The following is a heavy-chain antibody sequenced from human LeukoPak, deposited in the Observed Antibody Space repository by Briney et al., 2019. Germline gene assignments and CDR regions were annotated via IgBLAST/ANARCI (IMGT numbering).Heavy chain of an antibody. Sequence: GGSLRLSCAASGFTFSDYYMSWIRQAPGKGLEWVSYISSSGSTIYYADSVKGRFTISRDNAKNSLYLQMNSLRAEDTAVYYCARDLITIFGVVDALDIWGQGTMVTVSS. CDR1: GFTFSDYY. CDR2: ISSSGSTI. J-gene: IGHJ3*02. D-gene: IGHD3-3*01. V-gene: IGHV3-11*04. CDR3: ARDLITIFGVVDALDI.